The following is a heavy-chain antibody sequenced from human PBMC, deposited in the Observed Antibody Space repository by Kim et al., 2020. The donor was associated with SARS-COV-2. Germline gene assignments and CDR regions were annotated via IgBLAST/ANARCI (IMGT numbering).Heavy chain of an antibody. CDR2: FSYSGST. V-gene: IGHV4-39*01. CDR1: GGSLTSTSYY. Sequence: SETLSLTCTVSGGSLTSTSYYWGWIRQPPGKGLEWIGSFSYSGSTYYSPSLRSRVTISADTSKNQFSLRLTSVTAADTAVYYCARQVIEGSLWFGELLGNSHFDFWGQGTLVTVSS. CDR3: ARQVIEGSLWFGELLGNSHFDF. J-gene: IGHJ4*02. D-gene: IGHD3-10*01.